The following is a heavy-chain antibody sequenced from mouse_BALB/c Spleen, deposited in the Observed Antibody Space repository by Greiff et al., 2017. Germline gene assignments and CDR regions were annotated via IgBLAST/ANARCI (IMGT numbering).Heavy chain of an antibody. CDR3: TADWDGFAY. CDR1: GFTFTDYE. Sequence: QVQLQQSGAELVRPGASVTLSCKASGFTFTDYEMHWVKQTPVHGLEWIGAIDPETGGTAYNQKFKGKATLTADKSSSTAYMELRSLTSEDSAVYYCTADWDGFAYWGQGTLVTVSA. J-gene: IGHJ3*01. D-gene: IGHD4-1*01. V-gene: IGHV1-15*01. CDR2: IDPETGGT.